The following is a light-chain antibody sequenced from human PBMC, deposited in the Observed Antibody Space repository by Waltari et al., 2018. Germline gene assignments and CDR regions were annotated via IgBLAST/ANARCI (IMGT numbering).Light chain of an antibody. CDR3: QQYNDWPPIT. CDR2: DAS. CDR1: LNINDK. V-gene: IGKV3-15*01. Sequence: EVVMTQSPDTLSVSPGERATLSCRARLNINDKLAWYQQKPGQAPKLLIFDASTRATGVPARFSGSGSGTDFTLTISSLQSEDFAIYYCQQYNDWPPITFGPGTRLQIK. J-gene: IGKJ5*01.